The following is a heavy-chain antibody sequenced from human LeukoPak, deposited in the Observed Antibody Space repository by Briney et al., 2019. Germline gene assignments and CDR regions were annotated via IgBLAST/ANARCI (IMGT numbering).Heavy chain of an antibody. Sequence: PGGSLRLSCAASGFTFSSYAMSWVRQAPGKGLEWDSSISGSGGSTDYADSVKGRFTISRDNSKNTLYLQMNSLRAEDTAIYYCAKGSCSGGSCFNLFDFWGQGTLVTVSS. J-gene: IGHJ4*02. CDR1: GFTFSSYA. CDR2: ISGSGGST. CDR3: AKGSCSGGSCFNLFDF. D-gene: IGHD2-15*01. V-gene: IGHV3-23*01.